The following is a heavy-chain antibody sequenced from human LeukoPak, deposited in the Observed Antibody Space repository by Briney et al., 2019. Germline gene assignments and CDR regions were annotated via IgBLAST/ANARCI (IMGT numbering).Heavy chain of an antibody. Sequence: ASVKVSCKASGYTFTGYYMHWVRQAPGQGLECMGRINPNSGGTNYAQKFQGRVTMTRDTSISTAYMELSRLRSDDTAVYYCARYGNGYGDYGRRASDIWGQGTMVTVSS. CDR1: GYTFTGYY. V-gene: IGHV1-2*06. CDR3: ARYGNGYGDYGRRASDI. CDR2: INPNSGGT. D-gene: IGHD4-17*01. J-gene: IGHJ3*02.